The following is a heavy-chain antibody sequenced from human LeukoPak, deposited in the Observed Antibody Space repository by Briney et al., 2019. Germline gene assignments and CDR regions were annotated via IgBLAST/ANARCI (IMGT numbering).Heavy chain of an antibody. CDR1: GFTFSDYY. V-gene: IGHV3-11*01. J-gene: IGHJ4*02. Sequence: GGSLRLSCAASGFTFSDYYMSWIRQAPGKGPEWVSYINTSGRTIYFADSVKGRFTISRDNAKNSLYLQMNSLRAEDTAVYYCARHGPKWELDYWGQGTLVTVSS. CDR2: INTSGRTI. CDR3: ARHGPKWELDY. D-gene: IGHD1-26*01.